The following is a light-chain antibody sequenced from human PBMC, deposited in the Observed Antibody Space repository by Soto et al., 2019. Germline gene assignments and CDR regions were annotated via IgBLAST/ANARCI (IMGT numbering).Light chain of an antibody. CDR2: GAS. CDR3: QQYAGSPGT. Sequence: EIVLTQSPGTLSLSPGERATLSCRASQSVSSSYLAWYQQKPGQAPGLLIHGASNRATGIPDRFIGSGSGTDFTLTISRLEPEDFAVYYCQQYAGSPGTFGQGTKVEIK. CDR1: QSVSSSY. V-gene: IGKV3-20*01. J-gene: IGKJ1*01.